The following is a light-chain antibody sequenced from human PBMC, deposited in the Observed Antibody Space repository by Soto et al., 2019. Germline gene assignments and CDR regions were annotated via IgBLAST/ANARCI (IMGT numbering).Light chain of an antibody. V-gene: IGKV1-39*01. CDR1: QTISDY. Sequence: DIQMTQSPSSLSASVGDRVTITCRTSQTISDYLNWYQHKPGKAPKLLISAASSLQSGVPSRFSGSGSGTDVTLTISSLQPEDFATYYCPQSYSTLTFGPGTKVDIK. J-gene: IGKJ3*01. CDR3: PQSYSTLT. CDR2: AAS.